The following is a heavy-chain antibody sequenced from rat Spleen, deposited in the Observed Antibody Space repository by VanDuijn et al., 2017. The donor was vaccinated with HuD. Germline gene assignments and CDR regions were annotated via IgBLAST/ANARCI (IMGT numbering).Heavy chain of an antibody. Sequence: EVQLQESGPGLVKPSQSLSLTCSVTGYSITSNYWGWIRKFPGNKLEWMTYINSAGSTNYNPSLKSQISISRDTSKNQFFLQVDSVTTEDTATYYCARSDGTHYYLPFADWGQGTLVTVSS. J-gene: IGHJ3*01. CDR3: ARSDGTHYYLPFAD. CDR2: INSAGST. D-gene: IGHD1-1*01. V-gene: IGHV3-3*01. CDR1: GYSITSNY.